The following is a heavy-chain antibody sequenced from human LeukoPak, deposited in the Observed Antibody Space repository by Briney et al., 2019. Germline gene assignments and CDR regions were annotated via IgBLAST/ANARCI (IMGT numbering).Heavy chain of an antibody. V-gene: IGHV4-59*02. J-gene: IGHJ3*01. CDR3: AKDVSGAYYAFDV. CDR2: ISNRGST. CDR1: GASVSSHF. Sequence: SETLSLTCGVSGASVSSHFWSWIRQTPGMGLEWIGYISNRGSTGYNPSLRSRVTISVDAPKNEVSLNLRSVSAAGTAVYYCAKDVSGAYYAFDVWGQG. D-gene: IGHD4/OR15-4a*01.